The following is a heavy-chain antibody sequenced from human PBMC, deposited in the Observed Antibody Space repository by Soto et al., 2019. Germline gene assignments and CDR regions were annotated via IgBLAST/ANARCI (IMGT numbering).Heavy chain of an antibody. V-gene: IGHV3-23*01. CDR3: AKRLAMIGTKTNPYYFDY. CDR1: GFTFSSYA. J-gene: IGHJ4*02. CDR2: ISGSGGST. Sequence: PGGSLRLSCAASGFTFSSYAMSWVRQAPGKGLEWVSAISGSGGSTYYADSVKGRFTISRDNSKNTLYLQMNSLRAEDTAVYYCAKRLAMIGTKTNPYYFDYWGQGTLVTVSS. D-gene: IGHD3-22*01.